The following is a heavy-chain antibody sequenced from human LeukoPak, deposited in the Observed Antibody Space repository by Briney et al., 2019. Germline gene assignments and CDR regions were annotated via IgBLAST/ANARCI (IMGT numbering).Heavy chain of an antibody. Sequence: GGSLRLSCSASGFTFSTDTMHWVRQAPGKGLEYVSGISFNGGRTHYADSVKGRFTISRDISKNTLYPQMSSLRAEDTALYYCVKDLSGSYSFDYWGQGTLVTVSS. D-gene: IGHD1-26*01. J-gene: IGHJ4*02. V-gene: IGHV3-64D*06. CDR3: VKDLSGSYSFDY. CDR2: ISFNGGRT. CDR1: GFTFSTDT.